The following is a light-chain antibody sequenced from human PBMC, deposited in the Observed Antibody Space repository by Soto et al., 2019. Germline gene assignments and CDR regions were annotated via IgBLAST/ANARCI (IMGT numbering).Light chain of an antibody. J-gene: IGKJ5*01. CDR2: DAS. CDR1: QSVSSY. CDR3: QQRSNWPT. Sequence: EILLTQSPSTLSVSPGERATLSCRASQSVSSYLAWYQQKPGQAPRLLIYDASNRATGIPARLSGSGSGTDFTLTISSLEPEDFAVYYCQQRSNWPTFGQGTRLEIK. V-gene: IGKV3-11*01.